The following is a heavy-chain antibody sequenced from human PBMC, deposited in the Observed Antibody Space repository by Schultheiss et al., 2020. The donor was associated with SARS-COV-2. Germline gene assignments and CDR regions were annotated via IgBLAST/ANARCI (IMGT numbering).Heavy chain of an antibody. CDR1: GGSFSGYN. D-gene: IGHD3-22*01. J-gene: IGHJ3*01. CDR2: INHSGST. Sequence: SETLSFTCAVYGGSFSGYNWSWIRQPPGKGLEWIGEINHSGSTNYNPSLKSRVTISVDTSKNQFSLKLSSVTAADTAVYYCARFYDSSGWRRRTFDVWGQGTMVTVSS. V-gene: IGHV4-34*01. CDR3: ARFYDSSGWRRRTFDV.